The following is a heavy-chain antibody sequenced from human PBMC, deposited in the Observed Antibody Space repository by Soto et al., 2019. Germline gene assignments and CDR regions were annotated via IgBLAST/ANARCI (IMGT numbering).Heavy chain of an antibody. Sequence: EVQLLESGGGLVQPGGSLRLSCAASGFTFSSYAMSWVRQAPGNGLEWVPAISGSGGSTYYADSVKGRFTISRDNSKNALYLQMNSLRAEDTAVYYCAKSSCSGGSCYLSSAFDIWGQGTMVTVSS. D-gene: IGHD2-15*01. CDR1: GFTFSSYA. CDR2: ISGSGGST. V-gene: IGHV3-23*01. CDR3: AKSSCSGGSCYLSSAFDI. J-gene: IGHJ3*02.